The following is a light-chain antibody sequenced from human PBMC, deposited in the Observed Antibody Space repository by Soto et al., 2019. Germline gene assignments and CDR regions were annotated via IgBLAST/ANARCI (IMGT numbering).Light chain of an antibody. V-gene: IGLV2-14*01. CDR1: SSDVGGYNY. CDR3: SSYTSSSTLV. J-gene: IGLJ1*01. CDR2: EVS. Sequence: QSCLTRPAAVSGSPGQSITISCTGTSSDVGGYNYVSWYQQHPGKAPKLMIYEVSNRPSGVSNRFSGSKSGNTASLTISGLQAEDEADYYCSSYTSSSTLVFGTGTKVTVL.